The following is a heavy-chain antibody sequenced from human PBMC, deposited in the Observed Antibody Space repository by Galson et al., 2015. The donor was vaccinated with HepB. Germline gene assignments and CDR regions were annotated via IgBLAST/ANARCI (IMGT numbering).Heavy chain of an antibody. CDR3: ARDRSARHSGYDWGYYYYYGMDV. D-gene: IGHD5-12*01. J-gene: IGHJ6*02. V-gene: IGHV3-74*01. Sequence: SLRLSCAASGFTFSSHWMHWVRQAPGKGLVWVSRINSAGSSTNYADSVKGRFTISRDNAKNTPYLQMNSLRAEDTAVYYCARDRSARHSGYDWGYYYYYGMDVWGQGTTVTVSS. CDR1: GFTFSSHW. CDR2: INSAGSST.